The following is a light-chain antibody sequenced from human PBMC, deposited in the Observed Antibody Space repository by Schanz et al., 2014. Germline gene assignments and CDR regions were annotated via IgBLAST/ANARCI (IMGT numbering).Light chain of an antibody. CDR2: EGS. Sequence: QSVLTQPASVSGSPGQSITISCTGTSSDVGSYNLVSWYQQHPGKAPKLMIYEGSKRPSGVPDRFSGSKSGYTASLTISGLQTDDEADYYCCSFVGSWVFGGGTKLTVL. J-gene: IGLJ3*02. V-gene: IGLV2-23*01. CDR3: CSFVGSWV. CDR1: SSDVGSYNL.